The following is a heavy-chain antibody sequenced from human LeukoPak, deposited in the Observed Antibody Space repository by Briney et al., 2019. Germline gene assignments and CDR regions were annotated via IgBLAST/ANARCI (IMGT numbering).Heavy chain of an antibody. CDR3: ARTMVRGPNWFDP. J-gene: IGHJ5*02. Sequence: GGSLRLSCGPSGFTFSSYSMNWVRQAPGKGLEWVSSISSSSSYIYYADSVKGRFTISRDNAKNSLYLQMNSLRAEDTAVYYCARTMVRGPNWFDPWGQGTLVTVSS. D-gene: IGHD3-10*01. CDR2: ISSSSSYI. V-gene: IGHV3-21*01. CDR1: GFTFSSYS.